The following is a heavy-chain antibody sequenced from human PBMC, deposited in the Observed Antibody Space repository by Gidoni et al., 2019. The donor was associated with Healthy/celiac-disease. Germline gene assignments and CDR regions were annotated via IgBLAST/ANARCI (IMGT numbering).Heavy chain of an antibody. CDR2: ISSSGSTL. D-gene: IGHD3-22*01. CDR1: GFNFSDYY. Sequence: QVQLVESGGGLVKHGGSMRLSCAASGFNFSDYYMSWNRQAPGKGLELFSYISSSGSTLYYADSVKGRFTISRDNAKNSLYLQMNSLRAEDTAVYYCARDSPNYYDSSGYPDAFDIWGQGTMVTVSS. J-gene: IGHJ3*02. V-gene: IGHV3-11*01. CDR3: ARDSPNYYDSSGYPDAFDI.